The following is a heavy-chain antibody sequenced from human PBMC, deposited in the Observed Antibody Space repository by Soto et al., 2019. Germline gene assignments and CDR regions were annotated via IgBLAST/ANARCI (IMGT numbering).Heavy chain of an antibody. CDR2: ISYDGSNK. D-gene: IGHD3-3*01. V-gene: IGHV3-30-3*01. Sequence: GGSLRLSCAASGFTFSSYAMHWVRQAPGKGLEWVAVISYDGSNKYYADSVKGRFTISRDNSKNTLYLQMNSLRAEDTAVYYCARDDYGPYDFWSSRSSASIDYWGQGTLVTGSS. CDR1: GFTFSSYA. CDR3: ARDDYGPYDFWSSRSSASIDY. J-gene: IGHJ4*02.